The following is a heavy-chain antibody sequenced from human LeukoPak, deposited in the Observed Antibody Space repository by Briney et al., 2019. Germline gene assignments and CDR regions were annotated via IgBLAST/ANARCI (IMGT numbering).Heavy chain of an antibody. Sequence: SETLSLTCAVYGGSFSGYYWSWIRQPPGKGLEWIGYIYYSGSTYYNPSLKSRVTISVDTSKNQFSLKLSSVTAADTAVYYCARDRPPKVYWGQGTLVTVSS. J-gene: IGHJ4*02. CDR1: GGSFSGYY. CDR3: ARDRPPKVY. CDR2: IYYSGST. V-gene: IGHV4-30-4*08.